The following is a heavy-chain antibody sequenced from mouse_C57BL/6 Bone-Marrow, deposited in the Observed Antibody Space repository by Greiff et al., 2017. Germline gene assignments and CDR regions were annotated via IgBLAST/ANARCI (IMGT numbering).Heavy chain of an antibody. V-gene: IGHV5-6*01. CDR3: SGYSRRDWYFDV. J-gene: IGHJ1*03. D-gene: IGHD3-1*01. CDR1: GFTFSSYG. CDR2: ISSGGSYI. Sequence: EVQVVESGGDLVKPGGSLKLSCAASGFTFSSYGMSWVRQTPDKRLAWVATISSGGSYIYYPDSVKGRFTISRDNAKNILYLQMSSLKSEDTAMYYCSGYSRRDWYFDVWGTGTTVTVSS.